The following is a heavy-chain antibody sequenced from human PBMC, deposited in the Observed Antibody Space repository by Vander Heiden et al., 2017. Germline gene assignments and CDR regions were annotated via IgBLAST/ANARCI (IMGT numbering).Heavy chain of an antibody. J-gene: IGHJ4*02. V-gene: IGHV3-33*01. CDR2: IWYDGSNK. CDR1: GFTFSRYG. CDR3: ARTPGIFGVVRKGYFDY. Sequence: QVQLVESGGGVVQPGRSLRLSCAASGFTFSRYGMHWVRQAPGKGLEWVAVIWYDGSNKYYADSVKGRFTISRDNSKNTLYLQMNSLRAEDTAVYYCARTPGIFGVVRKGYFDYWGQGTLVTVSS. D-gene: IGHD3-3*01.